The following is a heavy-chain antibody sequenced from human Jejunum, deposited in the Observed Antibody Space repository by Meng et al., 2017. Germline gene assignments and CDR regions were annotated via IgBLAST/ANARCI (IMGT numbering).Heavy chain of an antibody. CDR2: TSDSGGRK. Sequence: EVQLLESGGGLVQPGGSLRLSCAASGFTFSYAMSWVRQAPGKGLEWVSATSDSGGRKYYADSVRGRFTISRDSSKNTLYLQMNSLRAEDTAVYYCAKVIAPYYFDYWGQGTLVTVSS. D-gene: IGHD2/OR15-2a*01. CDR3: AKVIAPYYFDY. V-gene: IGHV3-23*01. CDR1: GFTFSYA. J-gene: IGHJ4*02.